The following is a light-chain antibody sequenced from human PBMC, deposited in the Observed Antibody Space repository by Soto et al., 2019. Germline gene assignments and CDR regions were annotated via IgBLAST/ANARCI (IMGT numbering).Light chain of an antibody. CDR3: QQYNSYWT. J-gene: IGKJ2*01. Sequence: DIQMTQSPSTLSASVGDRVTITCRASQSISSWLAWYQQKPGKAPKLLIYDASSLESGVPSRFSRSGSGTEFTLTISSLQPDDFATYYCQQYNSYWTFGPRTKLEIK. V-gene: IGKV1-5*01. CDR2: DAS. CDR1: QSISSW.